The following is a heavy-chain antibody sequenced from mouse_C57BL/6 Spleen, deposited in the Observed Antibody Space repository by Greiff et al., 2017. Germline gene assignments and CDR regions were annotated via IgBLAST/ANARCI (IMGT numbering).Heavy chain of an antibody. V-gene: IGHV5-6*01. CDR3: ARGGTTVVAPYYYAMDY. J-gene: IGHJ4*01. Sequence: EVKLVESGGALVKPGGSLKLSCAASGFTFSSYGMSWVRQTPDKRLEWVATISSGGSYTYYPDSVKGRFTISRDNAKNTLYLQMSSLKSEDTAMYYCARGGTTVVAPYYYAMDYWGQGTSVTVSS. D-gene: IGHD1-1*01. CDR2: ISSGGSYT. CDR1: GFTFSSYG.